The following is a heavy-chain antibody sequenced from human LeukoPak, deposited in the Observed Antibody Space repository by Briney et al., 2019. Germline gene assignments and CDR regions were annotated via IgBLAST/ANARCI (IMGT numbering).Heavy chain of an antibody. J-gene: IGHJ6*03. CDR3: ARLNFEYYYGSGSYFGYYYYYYMDV. CDR2: IYYSGST. V-gene: IGHV4-59*01. Sequence: SETLSLTCTVSGGSISSYYWSWIRQPPGKGLEWIGYIYYSGSTNYNPSLKSRVTISVDTSKNQFSLRLSSVTAADTAVYYCARLNFEYYYGSGSYFGYYYYYYMDVWGKGTTVTISS. D-gene: IGHD3-10*01. CDR1: GGSISSYY.